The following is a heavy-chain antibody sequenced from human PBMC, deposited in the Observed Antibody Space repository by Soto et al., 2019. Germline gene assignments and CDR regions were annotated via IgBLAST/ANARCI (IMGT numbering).Heavy chain of an antibody. CDR1: GYNFANYW. CDR3: ARYVYYDVLKKNY. Sequence: PGESLKISCKGSGYNFANYWIGWVRQMPGKGLEWMGIIYPGNSDTRYSPSFQGQVTISADTSISTAYLEWSSLKALDTALFYCARYVYYDVLKKNYWGQGTLVTVSS. D-gene: IGHD3-9*01. CDR2: IYPGNSDT. V-gene: IGHV5-51*01. J-gene: IGHJ4*02.